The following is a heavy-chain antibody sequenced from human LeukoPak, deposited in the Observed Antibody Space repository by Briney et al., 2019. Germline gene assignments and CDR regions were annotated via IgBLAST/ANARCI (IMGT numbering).Heavy chain of an antibody. D-gene: IGHD4-11*01. Sequence: GGSLRLSCVASGFTFSDYAMNWVRQAPGKGLEWVSTFKTKYSQVYYAESVRGRFTISTDNSEKTVYLQMNSLRAEDTALYYCARSVPDYTRFDYWGQGALATVSS. V-gene: IGHV3-23*05. CDR1: GFTFSDYA. CDR2: FKTKYSQV. CDR3: ARSVPDYTRFDY. J-gene: IGHJ4*02.